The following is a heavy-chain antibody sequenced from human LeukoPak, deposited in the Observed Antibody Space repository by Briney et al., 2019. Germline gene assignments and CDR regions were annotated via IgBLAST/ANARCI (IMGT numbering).Heavy chain of an antibody. V-gene: IGHV3-11*06. CDR3: ARSSGALRDFDY. CDR1: GFTFSDYY. CDR2: ISSSSSYT. Sequence: PGGSLRLSCAASGFTFSDYYMSWIRQAPGEGLEWVSYISSSSSYTNYADSVKGRFTISRDNAKNSLYLQMNSLRAEETAVYYCARSSGALRDFDYWGQGTLVTVSS. D-gene: IGHD6-19*01. J-gene: IGHJ4*02.